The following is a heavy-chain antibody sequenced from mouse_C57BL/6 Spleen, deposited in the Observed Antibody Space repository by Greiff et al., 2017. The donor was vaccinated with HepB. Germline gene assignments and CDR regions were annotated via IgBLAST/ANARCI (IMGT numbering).Heavy chain of an antibody. J-gene: IGHJ4*01. CDR3: ARYPYYYGLGYAMDY. D-gene: IGHD1-1*01. CDR1: GFTFTDYY. V-gene: IGHV7-3*01. CDR2: IRNKANGYTT. Sequence: EVQLQESGGGLVQPGGSLSLSCAASGFTFTDYYMSWVRQPPGKALEWLGFIRNKANGYTTEYSASVKGRFTISRDNSQSILYLQMNALRAEDSATYYCARYPYYYGLGYAMDYWGQGTSVTVSS.